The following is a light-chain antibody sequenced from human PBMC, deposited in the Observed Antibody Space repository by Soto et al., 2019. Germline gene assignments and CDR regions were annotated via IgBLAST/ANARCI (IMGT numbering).Light chain of an antibody. CDR1: SNDVGGYNY. V-gene: IGLV2-14*03. CDR2: DVS. J-gene: IGLJ1*01. Sequence: QSALTQPASVSGSPGQSITISCTGTSNDVGGYNYVSWYQQYPGKAPKLMIYDVSNRPSGVSNRFSGSKSGNTASLTISGLQAEDEADYYCSSYTTSNTFYVFGTGTKVTVL. CDR3: SSYTTSNTFYV.